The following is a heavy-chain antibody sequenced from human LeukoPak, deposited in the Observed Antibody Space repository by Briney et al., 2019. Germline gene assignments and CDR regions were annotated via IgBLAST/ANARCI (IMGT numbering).Heavy chain of an antibody. J-gene: IGHJ6*02. CDR2: INPNSGGT. CDR1: GYTFTGYY. D-gene: IGHD4-11*01. CDR3: ARDKDGGLTTSGAYYYYGMDV. V-gene: IGHV1-2*02. Sequence: ASVKVSCRASGYTFTGYYMHWVRQAPGQGLEWMGWINPNSGGTNYAQKFQGRVTMTRDTSISTAYMELSRLRSEDTAVYYCARDKDGGLTTSGAYYYYGMDVWGQGTTVTVSS.